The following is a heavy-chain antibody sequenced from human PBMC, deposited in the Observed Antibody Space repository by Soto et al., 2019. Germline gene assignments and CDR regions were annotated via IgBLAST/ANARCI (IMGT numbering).Heavy chain of an antibody. CDR3: ARDESAGSSIRY. Sequence: EVQVVESGGGLVKPGGSLRLSCTASGSTFRTYGMNWVRQAPGKGLEWVSSISNSGDYIYYADSVQGRFTISRDNAKNSLYLQRNSLRAEDTAVYFCARDESAGSSIRYWGQGIPVTVS. D-gene: IGHD2-2*01. V-gene: IGHV3-21*01. CDR2: ISNSGDYI. CDR1: GSTFRTYG. J-gene: IGHJ4*02.